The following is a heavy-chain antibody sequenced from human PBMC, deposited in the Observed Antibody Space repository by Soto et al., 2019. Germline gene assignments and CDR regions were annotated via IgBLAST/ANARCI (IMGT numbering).Heavy chain of an antibody. CDR1: GYTFTSYA. V-gene: IGHV1-3*01. D-gene: IGHD6-13*01. Sequence: ASVKVSCKASGYTFTSYAMHWVRQAPGQRLEWMGWINAGNGNTKYSQKFQGRVTITRDTSASTAYMELSSLRSEDTAVYYCARDLSWNYFYYYMDVWGKGTTVTVSS. CDR3: ARDLSWNYFYYYMDV. CDR2: INAGNGNT. J-gene: IGHJ6*03.